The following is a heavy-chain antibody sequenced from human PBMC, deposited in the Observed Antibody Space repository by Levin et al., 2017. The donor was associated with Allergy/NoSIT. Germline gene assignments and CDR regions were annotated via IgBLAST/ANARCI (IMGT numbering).Heavy chain of an antibody. Sequence: NTSETLSLTCTVSGGSISSYYWNWIRQPPGKGLEWIGHVYYSGSTNYNPSLKSRVTISADTSKNQFSLKLSSVTAADTAVYYCVTDVSAAGYWNFQHWGQGTLVTVSS. CDR3: VTDVSAAGYWNFQH. CDR2: VYYSGST. J-gene: IGHJ1*01. CDR1: GGSISSYY. D-gene: IGHD3-9*01. V-gene: IGHV4-59*08.